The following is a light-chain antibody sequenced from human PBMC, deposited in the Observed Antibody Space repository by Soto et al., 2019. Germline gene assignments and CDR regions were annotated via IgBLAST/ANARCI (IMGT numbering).Light chain of an antibody. V-gene: IGKV3-11*01. CDR3: QQSSKRWT. CDR1: QSVSSY. CDR2: DAS. Sequence: EIVLTQSPATLSLSPGERATLSCRASQSVSSYLAWYQQKPGQAPRLLIYDASNRATGIPARFSGSGSGTVFTLTISSLEPEDVADYYWQQSSKRWTFGQGTKVEIK. J-gene: IGKJ1*01.